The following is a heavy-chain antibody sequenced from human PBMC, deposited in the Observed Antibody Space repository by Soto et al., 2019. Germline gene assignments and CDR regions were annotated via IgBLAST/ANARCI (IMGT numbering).Heavy chain of an antibody. D-gene: IGHD4-17*01. CDR2: ISTYNGNT. CDR1: GYSFTTSG. V-gene: IGHV1-18*01. CDR3: ARRLYGDYDY. Sequence: AASVKVSCKASGYSFTTSGITWVRQAPGQGLEWMGWISTYNGNTNYAQKLQDRVTLTTDTSTSTAYMELRSLRSDDTAVYYCARRLYGDYDYWGQGTLVTVSS. J-gene: IGHJ4*02.